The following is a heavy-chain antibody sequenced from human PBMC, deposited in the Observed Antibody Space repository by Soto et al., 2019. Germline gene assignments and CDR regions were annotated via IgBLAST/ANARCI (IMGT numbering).Heavy chain of an antibody. CDR2: IYPGDSDT. V-gene: IGHV5-51*01. Sequence: GESLKISCNGSGYKFAIYWIGWVRQMPGRGLEWMGIIYPGDSDTRYSPSFQGQVTISVDKSINTAYLQWSSLKASDTAMYYCVRVIAAATTDPNYFDYWGQGTLVTVYS. CDR1: GYKFAIYW. D-gene: IGHD1-26*01. CDR3: VRVIAAATTDPNYFDY. J-gene: IGHJ4*02.